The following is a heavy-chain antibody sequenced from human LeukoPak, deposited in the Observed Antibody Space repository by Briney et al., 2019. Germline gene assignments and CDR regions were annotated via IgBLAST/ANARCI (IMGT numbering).Heavy chain of an antibody. Sequence: SETLSLTCTVSGDSISSSKKYWGWVRQPPGKGLEWIGSIYYSGSTYYNPSLKSRVTISLDTSRNQFSLKLSSVTAADTAVYYCARLFGLRLGELSRGGDYWGQGTLVTVSS. J-gene: IGHJ4*02. CDR3: ARLFGLRLGELSRGGDY. V-gene: IGHV4-39*01. CDR2: IYYSGST. D-gene: IGHD3-16*02. CDR1: GDSISSSKKY.